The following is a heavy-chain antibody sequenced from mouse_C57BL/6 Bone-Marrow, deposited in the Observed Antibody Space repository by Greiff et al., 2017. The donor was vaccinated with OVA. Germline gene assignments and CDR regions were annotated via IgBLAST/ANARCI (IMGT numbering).Heavy chain of an antibody. Sequence: QVQLKESGADLARPGASVKMSCKASGYTFTSYTMHWVKQRPGQGLEWIGYINPSSGYTKYNQKFKDKATLTADKSSSTAYMQLSSLTSEDSAVYYCARGGYYAMDYWGQGTSVTVSS. V-gene: IGHV1-4*01. CDR3: ARGGYYAMDY. CDR1: GYTFTSYT. CDR2: INPSSGYT. J-gene: IGHJ4*01.